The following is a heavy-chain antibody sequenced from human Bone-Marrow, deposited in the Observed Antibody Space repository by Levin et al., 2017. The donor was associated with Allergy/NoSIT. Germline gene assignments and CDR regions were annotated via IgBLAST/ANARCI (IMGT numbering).Heavy chain of an antibody. D-gene: IGHD3-10*01. CDR2: IYYSGST. CDR1: GGSISSYY. Sequence: PSETLSLTCTVSGGSISSYYWSWIRQPPGKGLEWIGYIYYSGSTNYNPSLKSRVTISVDTSKNQFSLKLSSVTAADTAVYYCARERLEDPPPYGLGRGWFDPWGQGTLVTVSS. J-gene: IGHJ5*02. CDR3: ARERLEDPPPYGLGRGWFDP. V-gene: IGHV4-59*01.